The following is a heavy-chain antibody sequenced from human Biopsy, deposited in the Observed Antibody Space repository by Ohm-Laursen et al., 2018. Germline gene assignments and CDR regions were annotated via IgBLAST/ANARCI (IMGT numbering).Heavy chain of an antibody. Sequence: TLSLTCTVSGGCISSDYWSCIRQTPGKGLEWIGYIYYSGSTNYNPSLKSRVTISVDTSKNQFSLRLNSVTAADTAVYYCARATNSTGWPYYYFYGMDVWGQGTTVTVSS. D-gene: IGHD2/OR15-2a*01. CDR3: ARATNSTGWPYYYFYGMDV. CDR2: IYYSGST. V-gene: IGHV4-59*01. J-gene: IGHJ6*02. CDR1: GGCISSDY.